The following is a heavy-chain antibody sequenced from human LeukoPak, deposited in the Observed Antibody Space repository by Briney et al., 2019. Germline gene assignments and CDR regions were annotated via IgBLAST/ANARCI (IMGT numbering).Heavy chain of an antibody. J-gene: IGHJ5*02. V-gene: IGHV1-8*01. D-gene: IGHD3-22*01. CDR2: MNPNSGNT. Sequence: GASVKVSCKASGYTFTSYDINWVRQATGQGLEWMGWMNPNSGNTGYAQKFQGRVTMTRDTSTSTVYMELSSLRSEDTAVYYCARGSSGYVQHLDPWGQGTLVTVSS. CDR1: GYTFTSYD. CDR3: ARGSSGYVQHLDP.